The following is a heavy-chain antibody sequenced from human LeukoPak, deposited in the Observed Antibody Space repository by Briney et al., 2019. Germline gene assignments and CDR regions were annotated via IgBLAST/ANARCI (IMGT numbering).Heavy chain of an antibody. CDR3: ARGSDTRGVIDY. CDR2: IYPGDSDT. D-gene: IGHD3-10*01. V-gene: IGHV5-51*01. CDR1: GYSFSNYR. J-gene: IGHJ4*02. Sequence: GESLKISCKGSGYSFSNYRIGWVRQRPGKGLEWMGIIYPGDSDTIYSPSFQGQVTISADKSISTAYLQWSSLKASDTAMYYCARGSDTRGVIDYWGQGTLVTVSS.